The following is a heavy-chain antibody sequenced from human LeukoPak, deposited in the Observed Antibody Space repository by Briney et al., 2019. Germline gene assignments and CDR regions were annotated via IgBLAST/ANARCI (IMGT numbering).Heavy chain of an antibody. CDR3: ARRIAAAGISYYFDY. D-gene: IGHD6-13*01. J-gene: IGHJ4*02. V-gene: IGHV4-39*01. CDR1: GGSISSSSYY. CDR2: IYYSGST. Sequence: SETLSLTCTVSGGSISSSSYYWGWIRQPPGKGLEWIGSIYYSGSTYYNPSLKSRVTIFVDTSKNQFSLKLSSVTAADTAVYYCARRIAAAGISYYFDYWGQGTLVTVSS.